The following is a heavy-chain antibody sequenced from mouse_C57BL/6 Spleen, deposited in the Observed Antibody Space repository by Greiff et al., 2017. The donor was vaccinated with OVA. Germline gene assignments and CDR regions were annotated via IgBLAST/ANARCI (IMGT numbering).Heavy chain of an antibody. CDR1: GYTFTSYW. D-gene: IGHD1-1*01. J-gene: IGHJ1*03. V-gene: IGHV1-72*01. CDR2: IDPNSGGT. CDR3: AREAFITTVVATPYWYFDV. Sequence: QVQLKQPGAELVKPGASVKLSCKASGYTFTSYWMHWVKQRPGRGLEWIGRIDPNSGGTKYNEKFKSKATLTVDKPSSTAYMQLSSLTSEDSAVYYCAREAFITTVVATPYWYFDVWGTGTTVTVSS.